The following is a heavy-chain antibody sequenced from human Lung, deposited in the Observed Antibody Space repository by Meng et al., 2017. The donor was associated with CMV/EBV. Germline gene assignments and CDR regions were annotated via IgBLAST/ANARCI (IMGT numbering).Heavy chain of an antibody. Sequence: LTCAASGFKFDSYAMSWVRQAPGRGLEWVAAIVGAGGKTHYADSVRGRFTISRDNFKNTLYLEMDSLRGEDTAVYYCAKDRRFGHDILTVLDYWGQGTLVTVSS. CDR1: GFKFDSYA. CDR3: AKDRRFGHDILTVLDY. V-gene: IGHV3-23*01. CDR2: IVGAGGKT. D-gene: IGHD3-9*01. J-gene: IGHJ4*02.